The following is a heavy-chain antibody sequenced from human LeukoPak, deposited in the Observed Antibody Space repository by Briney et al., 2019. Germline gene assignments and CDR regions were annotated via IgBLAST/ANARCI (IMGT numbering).Heavy chain of an antibody. CDR3: ARHLRGLDL. D-gene: IGHD3-10*01. CDR1: GNSFNNYW. J-gene: IGHJ5*02. Sequence: GESLKISCQGSGNSFNNYWISWVRQMPGRGLEWMAIIYAADSDTKYSPSFQGQVTLSVDKSISTVYLQWSSLKASDTAVYYCARHLRGLDLWGQGTLVTVSS. V-gene: IGHV5-51*01. CDR2: IYAADSDT.